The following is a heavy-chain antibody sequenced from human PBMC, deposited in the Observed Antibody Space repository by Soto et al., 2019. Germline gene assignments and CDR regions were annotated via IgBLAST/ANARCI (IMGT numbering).Heavy chain of an antibody. V-gene: IGHV4-30-4*01. J-gene: IGHJ4*02. CDR1: GGSISSGDYY. CDR3: ARDGGGYEDY. D-gene: IGHD3-16*01. Sequence: QVQLQESGPGLVKPSQTLSLTCTVSGGSISSGDYYWSWIRQPPGKGLEWIGYIDYSGSTFYNPSLKSRVIISVDTSNNQFSLDLTSVTAADTAVYYCARDGGGYEDYWGQGILVTVSS. CDR2: IDYSGST.